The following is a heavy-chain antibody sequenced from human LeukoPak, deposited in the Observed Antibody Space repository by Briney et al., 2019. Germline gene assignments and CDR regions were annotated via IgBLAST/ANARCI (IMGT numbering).Heavy chain of an antibody. D-gene: IGHD6-13*01. Sequence: PGGSLRLSCAASGFTLSSYGMHWVRQAPGKGLECVAFMRYDGSNKYYADSVKGRFTISRDNSKNTLYLQKNSLRAEDTVVYYCAKDSGSSWYTQQWGQGTLVTVSS. J-gene: IGHJ4*02. CDR3: AKDSGSSWYTQQ. CDR1: GFTLSSYG. V-gene: IGHV3-30*02. CDR2: MRYDGSNK.